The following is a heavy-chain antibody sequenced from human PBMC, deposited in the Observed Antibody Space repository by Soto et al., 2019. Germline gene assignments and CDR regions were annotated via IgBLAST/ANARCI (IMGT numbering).Heavy chain of an antibody. V-gene: IGHV4-4*02. CDR2: IWHTGRP. D-gene: IGHD2-15*01. CDR3: VRDSRTGCSSINCYMH. Sequence: QLQLRESGPGLVQPSGTLSLTCDVSGDSLTNNHWWSWVRQAPGKGLEWIGEIWHTGRPNYNPSLKSRVVISIDKSKIQFSLKLSSVTAADTAVYYCVRDSRTGCSSINCYMHWGQGTLVTVSS. J-gene: IGHJ4*02. CDR1: GDSLTNNHW.